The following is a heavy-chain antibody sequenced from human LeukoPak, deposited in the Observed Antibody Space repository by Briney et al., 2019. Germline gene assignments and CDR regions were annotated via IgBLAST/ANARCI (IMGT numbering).Heavy chain of an antibody. CDR3: AKDGVRGTYCSGGSCYSRGIDY. Sequence: PGGSLRLSCAASGFTFSSYGMLWVRQAPGKGLEWVAVVSNDGSNKYYADSVKGRFTISRDNSKNTLYLQMNSLRAEDTAVYYCAKDGVRGTYCSGGSCYSRGIDYWGQGTLVTVSS. CDR1: GFTFSSYG. CDR2: VSNDGSNK. V-gene: IGHV3-30*18. J-gene: IGHJ4*02. D-gene: IGHD2-15*01.